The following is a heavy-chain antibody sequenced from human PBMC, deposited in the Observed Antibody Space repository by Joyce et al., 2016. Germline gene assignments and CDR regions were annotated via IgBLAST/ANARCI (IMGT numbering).Heavy chain of an antibody. J-gene: IGHJ4*02. CDR1: GFTFCTYG. D-gene: IGHD2-21*02. CDR3: AKEQKGWCSTSSGPSDCFGDS. CDR2: ISYDGSNK. Sequence: QVQLVESGGGVVQPGGSLRLSCAASGFTFCTYGMHWVRQSPGEGLQWVAAISYDGSNKYYADSVKGRFTISRDNFKNTLCLQMNSLRTEDTAVYYCAKEQKGWCSTSSGPSDCFGDSWGQGTLVTVSS. V-gene: IGHV3-30*18.